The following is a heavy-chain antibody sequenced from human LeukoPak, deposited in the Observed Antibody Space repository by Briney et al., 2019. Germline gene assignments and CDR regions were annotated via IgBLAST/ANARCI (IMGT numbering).Heavy chain of an antibody. CDR3: AKAPAAALTSQT. V-gene: IGHV3-23*01. CDR2: VDAGGGTT. CDR1: GFTFAAYA. J-gene: IGHJ1*01. Sequence: GGSLRLSCATSGFTFAAYAMTWVRQAPGKGLEWVSRVDAGGGTTYYAGSVKGRFTISRDNSRNTVYLQMNNLTVEDTAVYYLAKAPAAALTSQTWGPGTPVTV. D-gene: IGHD2-15*01.